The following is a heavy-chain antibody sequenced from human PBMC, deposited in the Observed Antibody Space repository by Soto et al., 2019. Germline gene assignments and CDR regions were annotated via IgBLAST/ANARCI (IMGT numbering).Heavy chain of an antibody. V-gene: IGHV4-30-2*01. CDR2: IYPSGMP. CDR3: ARERGGYGLFDS. D-gene: IGHD5-18*01. CDR1: GGSISSAAYS. J-gene: IGHJ4*02. Sequence: LSLTCTVSGGSISSAAYSWSWIRQPPGKGLEWIGYIYPSGMPFYNPSLRSRVTISIDRSNDQFSLNLKSVTAADTAVYYCARERGGYGLFDSWGQGTLVTVSS.